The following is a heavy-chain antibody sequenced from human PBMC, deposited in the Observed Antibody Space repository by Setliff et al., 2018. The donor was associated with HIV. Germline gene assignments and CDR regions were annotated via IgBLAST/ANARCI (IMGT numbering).Heavy chain of an antibody. CDR2: INPETGDP. CDR3: AKQGYSDSLYAFDV. V-gene: IGHV1-2*02. J-gene: IGHJ3*01. D-gene: IGHD1-26*01. Sequence: VASVNVSCKTSGYRFIGHYLHWVRLAPGQGPEWVGWINPETGDPNYAQKFQGRVTITRDTSMSTVYMALTGLTSDDTAVYYCAKQGYSDSLYAFDVWGQGTMVTVSS. CDR1: GYRFIGHY.